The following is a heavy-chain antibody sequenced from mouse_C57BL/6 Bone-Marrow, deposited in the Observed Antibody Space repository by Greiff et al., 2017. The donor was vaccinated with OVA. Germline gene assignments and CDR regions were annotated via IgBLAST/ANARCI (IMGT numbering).Heavy chain of an antibody. D-gene: IGHD2-5*01. V-gene: IGHV5-12*01. CDR2: ISNGGGST. J-gene: IGHJ3*01. CDR1: GFTFSDYY. Sequence: EVQLQESGGGLVQPGGSLKLSCAASGFTFSDYYMYWVRQTPEKRLEWVAYISNGGGSTYYPDTVKGRFTISRDNAKNTLYLQMSRLKSEDTAMYYCARTSKEGTWFAYWGQGTLVTVSA. CDR3: ARTSKEGTWFAY.